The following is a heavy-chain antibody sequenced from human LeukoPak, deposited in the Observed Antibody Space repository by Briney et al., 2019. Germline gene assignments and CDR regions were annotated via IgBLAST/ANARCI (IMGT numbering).Heavy chain of an antibody. Sequence: ASVKVSCKASGGTFSSYAISWVRQAPGQGLEWMGWISAYNGNTNYAQKLQGRVTMTTDTSTSTAYMELRSLRSDDTAVYYCARVIFKLQWFDPWGQGTLVTVSS. D-gene: IGHD3/OR15-3a*01. CDR3: ARVIFKLQWFDP. CDR1: GGTFSSYA. J-gene: IGHJ5*02. V-gene: IGHV1-18*01. CDR2: ISAYNGNT.